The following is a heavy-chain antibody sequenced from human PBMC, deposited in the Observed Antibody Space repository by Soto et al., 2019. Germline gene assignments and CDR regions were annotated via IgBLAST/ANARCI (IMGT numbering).Heavy chain of an antibody. CDR3: ATAPNCGGDCYSYYFDY. D-gene: IGHD2-21*02. CDR1: GYTFTSYY. V-gene: IGHV1-46*03. Sequence: ASVKVSCKASGYTFTSYYMHWVRQAPGQGLEWMGIINPSGGSTSYAQKFQGRVTMTRDTSTSTVYMELSSLRSEDTAVYYCATAPNCGGDCYSYYFDYWGQGTLVTVSS. CDR2: INPSGGST. J-gene: IGHJ4*02.